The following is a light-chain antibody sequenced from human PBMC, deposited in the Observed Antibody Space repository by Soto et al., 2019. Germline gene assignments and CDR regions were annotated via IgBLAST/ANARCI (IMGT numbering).Light chain of an antibody. Sequence: QSALTQPASVSGSPGQSITISCTGFSSDVGGYNLVSWYQQHPGKAPKLMIYEVTKRPSGVSDRFSGSKSGTSASLAISGLQSEDEADYYCASWDGSLNGWVFGGGTKLTVL. CDR1: SSDVGGYNL. V-gene: IGLV2-14*02. CDR2: EVT. CDR3: ASWDGSLNGWV. J-gene: IGLJ3*02.